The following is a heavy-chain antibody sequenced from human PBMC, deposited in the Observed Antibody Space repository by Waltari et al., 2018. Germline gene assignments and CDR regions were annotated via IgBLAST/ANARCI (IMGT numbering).Heavy chain of an antibody. D-gene: IGHD6-19*01. CDR1: GFTFSSYG. V-gene: IGHV3-33*06. J-gene: IGHJ6*03. CDR3: AKDGSVAALYYYYYMDV. Sequence: QVQLVESGGGVVQPGRSLRLSCAASGFTFSSYGMHWVRQAPGKGLEWVAVIWYDGSNKYYADSVKGRFTISRDNSKNTLYLQMNSLRAEDTAVYYCAKDGSVAALYYYYYMDVWGKGTTVTVSS. CDR2: IWYDGSNK.